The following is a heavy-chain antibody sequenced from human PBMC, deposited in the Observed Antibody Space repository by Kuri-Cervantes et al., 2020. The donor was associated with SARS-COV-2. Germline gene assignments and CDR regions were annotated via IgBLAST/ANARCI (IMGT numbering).Heavy chain of an antibody. CDR1: GFTFNNYA. D-gene: IGHD2-21*01. V-gene: IGHV3-30-3*01. Sequence: GESLKISCAASGFTFNNYAMHWVRQTPGEGLEWVAITSYDGTSKYCADSVKGRFTISRDNSKNTLYLQMNNLRGDDTAVYFCARGRVGVQDFWGQGTLVTVSS. J-gene: IGHJ4*02. CDR2: TSYDGTSK. CDR3: ARGRVGVQDF.